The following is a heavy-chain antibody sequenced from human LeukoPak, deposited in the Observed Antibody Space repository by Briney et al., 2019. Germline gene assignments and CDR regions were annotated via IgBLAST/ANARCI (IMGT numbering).Heavy chain of an antibody. D-gene: IGHD3-22*01. CDR2: ISAYNGNT. CDR1: GYTFTSYG. Sequence: GASVKVSCKASGYTFTSYGISWVRQAPGQGLEWMGWISAYNGNTNYAQKLQGRVTMTTDTSTSTAYMELRSLRSDDTAVYYCARDGITMIVVVISDAFDIWGQGTMVTVSS. V-gene: IGHV1-18*01. CDR3: ARDGITMIVVVISDAFDI. J-gene: IGHJ3*02.